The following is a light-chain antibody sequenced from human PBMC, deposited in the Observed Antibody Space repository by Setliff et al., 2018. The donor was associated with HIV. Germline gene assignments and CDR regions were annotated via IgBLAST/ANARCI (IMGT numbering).Light chain of an antibody. CDR2: EVT. CDR1: SSNVGKYDF. V-gene: IGLV2-14*01. Sequence: QSVLTQPASVSGSPGQSITISCTGNSSNVGKYDFVSWYRQSPGKAPELTIYEVTKRPSGVSKRFSGSKSDNAASLTISGLQAEDEADYYCNSYSTSSTPLYVFGTGTKVTVL. CDR3: NSYSTSSTPLYV. J-gene: IGLJ1*01.